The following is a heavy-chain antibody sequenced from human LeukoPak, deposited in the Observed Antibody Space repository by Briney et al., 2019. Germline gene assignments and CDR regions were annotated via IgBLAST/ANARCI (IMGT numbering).Heavy chain of an antibody. CDR1: GGSFSGYY. Sequence: SETLSLTCAVYGGSFSGYYLSWIRQPPGKGLEWIGEINHSGSTNYNPSLKSRVTISVDTSKNQFSLKLSSVTAADTSVYYCARRRVGATFYYYYYMDVWGKGTTVTVSS. D-gene: IGHD1-26*01. V-gene: IGHV4-34*01. J-gene: IGHJ6*03. CDR3: ARRRVGATFYYYYYMDV. CDR2: INHSGST.